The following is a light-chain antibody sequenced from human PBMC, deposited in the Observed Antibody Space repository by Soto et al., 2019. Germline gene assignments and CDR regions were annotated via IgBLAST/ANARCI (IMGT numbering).Light chain of an antibody. Sequence: DLQMTQSPSSLSASVGDRVTITCRASQGISNFLNWYQQKPGKAPKLLIYAASNLQSGVPSRFSGSGSGTDFTLTISSLQPEDFATYYCQHTYNTPPYTFGQGTNLEIK. J-gene: IGKJ2*01. CDR1: QGISNF. V-gene: IGKV1-39*01. CDR3: QHTYNTPPYT. CDR2: AAS.